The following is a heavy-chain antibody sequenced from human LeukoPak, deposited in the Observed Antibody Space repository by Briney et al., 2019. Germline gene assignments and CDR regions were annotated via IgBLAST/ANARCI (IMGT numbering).Heavy chain of an antibody. CDR2: IDTSSTTM. V-gene: IGHV3-48*04. Sequence: SGGSLRLSCAASGLTFSKYSMTWVRQAPGKGLEWVSFIDTSSTTMYYTDSVKGRFTISRDNAKNSLYLRMNSLKVEDTAIYYCARDNWVDCWGQGTLVTVSS. CDR3: ARDNWVDC. CDR1: GLTFSKYS. J-gene: IGHJ5*01.